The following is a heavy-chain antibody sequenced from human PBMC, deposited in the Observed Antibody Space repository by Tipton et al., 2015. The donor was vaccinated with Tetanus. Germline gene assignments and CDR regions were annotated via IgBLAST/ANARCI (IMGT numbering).Heavy chain of an antibody. CDR2: IRRTGDTI. V-gene: IGHV3-11*01. Sequence: SLRLSCAASGFSFSDYYMSWIRQAPGKGPEWLSQIRRTGDTIYYAESVKGRFTISRDNAKNSVYLQMNSLRADDTAVYYCARDISHVGATLYFDYWGQGTLVTVSS. D-gene: IGHD1-26*01. CDR3: ARDISHVGATLYFDY. CDR1: GFSFSDYY. J-gene: IGHJ4*02.